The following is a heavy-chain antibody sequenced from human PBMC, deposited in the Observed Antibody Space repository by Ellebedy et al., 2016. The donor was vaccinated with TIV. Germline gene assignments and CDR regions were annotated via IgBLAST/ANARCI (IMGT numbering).Heavy chain of an antibody. Sequence: GESLKISCVASGCTFSSYAMSWVRQAPGKGLEWVSAISGSGGSTYYADSVKGRFTISRDNSKNTLYLQMNSLRAEDTAVYYCEGTSGAAAGYYYYYGMDVWGQGTTVTVSS. CDR2: ISGSGGST. CDR3: EGTSGAAAGYYYYYGMDV. D-gene: IGHD6-13*01. CDR1: GCTFSSYA. V-gene: IGHV3-23*01. J-gene: IGHJ6*02.